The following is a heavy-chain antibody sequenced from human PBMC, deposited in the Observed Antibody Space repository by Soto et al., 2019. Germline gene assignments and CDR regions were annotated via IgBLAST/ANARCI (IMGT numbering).Heavy chain of an antibody. J-gene: IGHJ5*02. D-gene: IGHD3-10*02. Sequence: EVQLLESGGGLIQPGGSLRLSCAASGLTFSSYAMSWVRQAPGKGLECVSAISGSGGSTYYADSVKGRFTISRDNSKNTLYLQMNSLRAEDTAVYYCAKEQLYIRGVIHNWFDPWGQGTLVTVSS. V-gene: IGHV3-23*01. CDR1: GLTFSSYA. CDR3: AKEQLYIRGVIHNWFDP. CDR2: ISGSGGST.